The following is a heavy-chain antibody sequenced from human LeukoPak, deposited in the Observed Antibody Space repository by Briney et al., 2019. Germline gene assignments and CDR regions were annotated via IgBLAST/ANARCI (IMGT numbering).Heavy chain of an antibody. D-gene: IGHD6-19*01. Sequence: QSGGSLRLSCAASGFTFSSYWMSWVRQAPGKGLEWVSAISGSGGSTYYADSVKGRFTISRDNSKNTLYLQMNSLRAEDTAVYYCAKPPPRIAVAGMSKYHYWGQGTLVTVSS. CDR2: ISGSGGST. CDR3: AKPPPRIAVAGMSKYHY. J-gene: IGHJ4*02. V-gene: IGHV3-23*01. CDR1: GFTFSSYW.